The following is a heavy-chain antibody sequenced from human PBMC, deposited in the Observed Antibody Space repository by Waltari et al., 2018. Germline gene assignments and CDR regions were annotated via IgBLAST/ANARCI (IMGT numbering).Heavy chain of an antibody. CDR1: GFNFGGFG. CDR3: AKAFRGYSGSYFDN. CDR2: LGGSGATT. V-gene: IGHV3-23*02. Sequence: EVQLLESGGGLVQPGGSLRLSCAASGFNFGGFGMNWVRQAPGKGLGGVSGLGGSGATTYYRDSVRGRFTVSRDNSRNTVYLQMNSLRAEDTAVYYCAKAFRGYSGSYFDNWGRGTLVAVSA. D-gene: IGHD5-12*01. J-gene: IGHJ4*02.